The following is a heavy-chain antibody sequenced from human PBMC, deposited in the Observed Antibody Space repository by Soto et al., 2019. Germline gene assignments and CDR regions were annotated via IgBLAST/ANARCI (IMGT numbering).Heavy chain of an antibody. Sequence: SETLSLTCTVSGGSISSSSYCWSWIRQPPGKGLEWIGYIYYSGSTNYNPSLKSRVTISVDTSKNQFSLKLSSVTAADTAVYYCARSDGRYWGQGTLVTVSS. CDR3: ARSDGRY. V-gene: IGHV4-61*01. CDR1: GGSISSSSYC. CDR2: IYYSGST. J-gene: IGHJ4*02.